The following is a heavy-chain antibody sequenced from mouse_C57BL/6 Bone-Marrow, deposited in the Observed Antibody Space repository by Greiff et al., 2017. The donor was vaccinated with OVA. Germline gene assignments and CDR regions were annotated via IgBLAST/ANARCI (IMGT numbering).Heavy chain of an antibody. Sequence: QVQLKQPGAELVKPGASVKLSCKASGYTFTSYWMHWVKQRPGQGLEWIGMIHPNSGSTNYNEKFKSKATLTVDKSSSTAYMQLSSLTSEDSAVDYCARGLNYYGSSQFAYWGQGTLVTVSA. CDR1: GYTFTSYW. D-gene: IGHD1-1*01. CDR3: ARGLNYYGSSQFAY. J-gene: IGHJ3*01. CDR2: IHPNSGST. V-gene: IGHV1-64*01.